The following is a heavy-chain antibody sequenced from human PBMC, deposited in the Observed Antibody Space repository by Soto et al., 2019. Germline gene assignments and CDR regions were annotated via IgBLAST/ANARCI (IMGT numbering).Heavy chain of an antibody. Sequence: SETLSLTCTVSGGSVSSGSYYWSWIRQPPGKGLEWIGYIYYSGSTNYNPSLKSRVTISVDTSKNQFSLKLSSVTAADTAVYYCARDLTPNDSSGYYFDYWGQGTLVTAPQ. CDR3: ARDLTPNDSSGYYFDY. J-gene: IGHJ4*02. CDR1: GGSVSSGSYY. D-gene: IGHD3-22*01. V-gene: IGHV4-61*01. CDR2: IYYSGST.